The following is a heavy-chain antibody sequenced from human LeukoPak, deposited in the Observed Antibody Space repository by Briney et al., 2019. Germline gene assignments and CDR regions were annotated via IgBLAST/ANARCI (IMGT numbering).Heavy chain of an antibody. V-gene: IGHV1-2*02. CDR2: IHPNSGDA. D-gene: IGHD4-17*01. CDR1: GYTFTDDY. J-gene: IGHJ5*02. Sequence: GASVKVSCKASGYTFTDDYMHWVRQAPGQGLEWMGWIHPNSGDAKSAQRFQGRVTMTRDTSISTAYMELTRLTSDDAAVYYCASYYGHYTRNWMDTWGQGTLVTVSS. CDR3: ASYYGHYTRNWMDT.